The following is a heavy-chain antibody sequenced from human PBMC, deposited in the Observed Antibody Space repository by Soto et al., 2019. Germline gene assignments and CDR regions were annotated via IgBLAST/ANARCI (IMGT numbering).Heavy chain of an antibody. CDR1: GGSISSGHYY. CDR3: AREGYSSSLDY. J-gene: IGHJ4*02. V-gene: IGHV4-30-4*01. CDR2: IYYSGST. Sequence: LSLTCTVSGGSISSGHYYWSWIRQPPGKGLEWIGYIYYSGSTYYNPSLKSRLTISVDTSKNQFSLRLSSVTAADTAVYYCAREGYSSSLDYWGQGTLVTVSS. D-gene: IGHD6-13*01.